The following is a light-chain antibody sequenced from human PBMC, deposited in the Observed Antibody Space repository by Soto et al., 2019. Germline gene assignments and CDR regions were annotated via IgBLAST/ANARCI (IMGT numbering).Light chain of an antibody. CDR3: SSYTSSSTYV. CDR2: EVS. J-gene: IGLJ1*01. V-gene: IGLV2-14*01. Sequence: QSALTQPASVSGSPGQSITISCTGTSSDVGGYNYVSWYHQHPGKAPKLLISEVSNRPSGVSNRFSGSKSGNTASLTISGLQAEDEADYYCSSYTSSSTYVFGTGTKVTVL. CDR1: SSDVGGYNY.